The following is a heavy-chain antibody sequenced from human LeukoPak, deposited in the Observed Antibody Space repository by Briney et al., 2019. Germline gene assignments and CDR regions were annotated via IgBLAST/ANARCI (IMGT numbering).Heavy chain of an antibody. J-gene: IGHJ4*02. Sequence: PGGSLRLSCAASGFTFSNYWMHWVRQAPGKGLVWVSRINSDARSTSYADSVKGRFTISRDNAKNSLYLQMNSLRAEDTAVYYCAREQSYGSGSYYVCYFDYWGQGTLVTVSS. V-gene: IGHV3-74*01. D-gene: IGHD3-10*01. CDR3: AREQSYGSGSYYVCYFDY. CDR1: GFTFSNYW. CDR2: INSDARST.